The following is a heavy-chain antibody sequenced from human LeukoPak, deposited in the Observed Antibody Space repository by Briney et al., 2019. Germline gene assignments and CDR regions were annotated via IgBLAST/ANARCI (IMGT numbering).Heavy chain of an antibody. D-gene: IGHD5-12*01. CDR3: ARDEWLRFSVALDYYYYYGTDV. Sequence: PGGSLRLSCAASGFTFSDYYMSWIRQAPGKGLEWVSYISSSGSTIYYADSVKGRFTISRDNAKNSLYLQMNSLRAEDTAVYYCARDEWLRFSVALDYYYYYGTDVWGQGTTVTVSS. CDR2: ISSSGSTI. CDR1: GFTFSDYY. V-gene: IGHV3-11*01. J-gene: IGHJ6*02.